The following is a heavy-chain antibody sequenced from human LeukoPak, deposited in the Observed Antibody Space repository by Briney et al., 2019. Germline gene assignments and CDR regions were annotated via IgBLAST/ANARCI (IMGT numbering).Heavy chain of an antibody. CDR2: ISYDGSNK. V-gene: IGHV3-30*18. Sequence: GGSLRLSCAASGFTFSSYGMHWVRQAPGKGLEWVAVISYDGSNKYYADSVKGRFTFSRDNSKNTLYLQMNSLRAEDTAVYYCAKSEWELLLAASVDYWGQGTLVTVSS. J-gene: IGHJ4*02. CDR1: GFTFSSYG. D-gene: IGHD1-26*01. CDR3: AKSEWELLLAASVDY.